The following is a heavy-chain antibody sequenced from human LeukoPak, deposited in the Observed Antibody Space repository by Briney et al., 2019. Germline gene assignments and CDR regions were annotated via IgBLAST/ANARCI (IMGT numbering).Heavy chain of an antibody. V-gene: IGHV3-30-3*01. J-gene: IGHJ4*02. CDR1: GFTFSSYA. D-gene: IGHD4-17*01. CDR2: ISYDGSNK. CDR3: ARGSRVTTVTCDFDY. Sequence: PGVTLRLSCAASGFTFSSYAMHWVRQAPGKGLEWVAVISYDGSNKYYADSVKGRFTISRDNSKNTLYLQMNSLRAEDTAVYYCARGSRVTTVTCDFDYWGQGTLVTVSS.